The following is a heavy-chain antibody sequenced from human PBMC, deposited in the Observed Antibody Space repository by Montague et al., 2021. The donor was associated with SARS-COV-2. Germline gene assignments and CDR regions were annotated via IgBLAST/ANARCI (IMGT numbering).Heavy chain of an antibody. CDR2: IDWDDDK. Sequence: PELVKPTQTLTPTCTFSGFSLSTSGMCVSWIRQPPGKALEWLTLIDWDDDKYYSTSLKTRLTISKDTSKNQVVLTMTNMDPVDTATYYCARSYGTTVVTRAFDYWGQGTLVTVSS. J-gene: IGHJ4*02. D-gene: IGHD4-23*01. CDR3: ARSYGTTVVTRAFDY. V-gene: IGHV2-70*01. CDR1: GFSLSTSGMC.